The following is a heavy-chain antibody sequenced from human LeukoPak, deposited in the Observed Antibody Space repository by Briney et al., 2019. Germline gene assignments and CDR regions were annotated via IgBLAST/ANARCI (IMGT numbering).Heavy chain of an antibody. J-gene: IGHJ4*02. CDR2: INHSGST. Sequence: PSETLSLTGACYGGSFSGYYWSWIHQPPGNGLEWIGEINHSGSTYYNPSLKSRVTISVDTSKNQFSLKLRSVTAADTAVYYCAGTSLPIVVVPAAHPLGPDYWGQGTLVTVSS. D-gene: IGHD2-2*01. CDR3: AGTSLPIVVVPAAHPLGPDY. V-gene: IGHV4-34*01. CDR1: GGSFSGYY.